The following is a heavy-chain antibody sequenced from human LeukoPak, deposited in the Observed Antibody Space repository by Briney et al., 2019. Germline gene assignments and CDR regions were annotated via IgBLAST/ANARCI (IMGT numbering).Heavy chain of an antibody. CDR3: ARVYSSSWPIYYYYGMDV. CDR1: GFTFSSYA. V-gene: IGHV3-30-3*01. Sequence: GSLRLSCAASGFTFSSYAMHWVRQAPGKGLEWVAGISYDGSNKYYADSVKGRFTISRDNSKNTLYLQMNSLRAEDTAVYYCARVYSSSWPIYYYYGMDVWGQGTTVTVSS. J-gene: IGHJ6*02. D-gene: IGHD6-13*01. CDR2: ISYDGSNK.